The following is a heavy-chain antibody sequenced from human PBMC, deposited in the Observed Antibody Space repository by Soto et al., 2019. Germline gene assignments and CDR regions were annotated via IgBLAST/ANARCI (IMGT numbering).Heavy chain of an antibody. V-gene: IGHV4-30-4*01. CDR2: IYYSGST. D-gene: IGHD2-15*01. CDR3: ARGADMVVAARGSPPAPRDWFYL. J-gene: IGHJ5*02. CDR1: GGSISSGDYY. Sequence: PSETLSLTCTVSGGSISSGDYYWSWIRQPPGKGLEWIGYIYYSGSTYYNPSLKSRVTISVDTSKNQFSLKLSSVTAADTAVYYCARGADMVVAARGSPPAPRDWFYLWGQGTLVLVSA.